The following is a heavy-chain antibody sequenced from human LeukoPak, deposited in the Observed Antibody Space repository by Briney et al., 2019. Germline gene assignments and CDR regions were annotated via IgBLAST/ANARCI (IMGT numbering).Heavy chain of an antibody. CDR1: GFTFSSYG. J-gene: IGHJ3*02. CDR3: AKGITMVRGVMGDAFDI. D-gene: IGHD3-10*01. Sequence: GGSLRLSCAASGFTFSSYGMHWVRQAPGKGLEWVAVISYDGSNKYYADSVKGRFTISRDNSKNTLYLQMNSLRAEDTAVYCCAKGITMVRGVMGDAFDIWGQGTMVTVSS. CDR2: ISYDGSNK. V-gene: IGHV3-30*18.